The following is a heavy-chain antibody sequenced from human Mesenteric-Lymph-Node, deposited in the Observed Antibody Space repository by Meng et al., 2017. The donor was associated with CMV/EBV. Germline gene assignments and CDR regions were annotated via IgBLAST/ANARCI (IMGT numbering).Heavy chain of an antibody. Sequence: QGQLGGSGGRLVHPGTPLILSCAASGFTFSSYAMRWVRHAPGKGLEWVAVISNDGSNNYHSDSVQGRFTISTDNSKNTLYLQTMSLRDEDTAVYYCGTVKWGITGTTWGQGTLVTVSS. CDR1: GFTFSSYA. CDR3: GTVKWGITGTT. V-gene: IGHV3-30*04. D-gene: IGHD1-20*01. CDR2: ISNDGSNN. J-gene: IGHJ5*02.